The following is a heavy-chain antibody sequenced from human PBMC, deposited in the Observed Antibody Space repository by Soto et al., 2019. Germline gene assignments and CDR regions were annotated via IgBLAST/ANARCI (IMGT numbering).Heavy chain of an antibody. J-gene: IGHJ3*02. Sequence: GESLKISCKGSGYSFTNYWIGWVRQMPGKGLEWMGHIYPGDSDTKYSPSFQGQVTISADNTISAAYLQWSSLRASDTAIYYCARHITYDLWSGYFTGGTFDIWGQGTMVTVSS. CDR2: IYPGDSDT. D-gene: IGHD3-3*01. CDR3: ARHITYDLWSGYFTGGTFDI. V-gene: IGHV5-51*01. CDR1: GYSFTNYW.